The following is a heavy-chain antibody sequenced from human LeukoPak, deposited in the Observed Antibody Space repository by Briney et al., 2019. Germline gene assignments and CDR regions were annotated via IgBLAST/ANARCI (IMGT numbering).Heavy chain of an antibody. CDR2: ISYDGSNK. Sequence: GGSLRLSCAASGFTFSSYGMHWVRQAPGKGLEWVAVISYDGSNKYYADSVKGRFTISRDNSKNTLYLQMNSLRAEDTALYYCARELGSYEGGYYGMDVWGQGTTVTVSS. D-gene: IGHD1-26*01. V-gene: IGHV3-30*03. CDR3: ARELGSYEGGYYGMDV. CDR1: GFTFSSYG. J-gene: IGHJ6*02.